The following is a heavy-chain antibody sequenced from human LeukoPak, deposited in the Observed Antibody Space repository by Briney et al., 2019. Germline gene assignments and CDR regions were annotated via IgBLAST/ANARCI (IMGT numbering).Heavy chain of an antibody. D-gene: IGHD3-10*02. J-gene: IGHJ6*04. CDR3: AELGITMIGGV. V-gene: IGHV3-23*01. Sequence: GGSLRLSCAASGFTFAGYVMSWVRQAPGKGLEWVSAISGTGGTIYYADSVKGRFTISRDNAKNSLYLQMNSLRAEDTAVYYCAELGITMIGGVWGKGTTVTISS. CDR2: ISGTGGTI. CDR1: GFTFAGYV.